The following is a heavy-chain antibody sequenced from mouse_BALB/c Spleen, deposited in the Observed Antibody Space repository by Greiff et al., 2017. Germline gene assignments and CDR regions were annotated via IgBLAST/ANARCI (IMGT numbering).Heavy chain of an antibody. V-gene: IGHV1-67*01. Sequence: QVQLKQSGPELVRPGVSVKISCKGSSYTFTDYAMHWVKQSHAKSLEWIGVISTYYGNTNYNQKFKGKATMTVDKSSSTAYMELARLTSEDSAVYYCARGFYGSSYGYYAMDYWGQGTSVTVSS. D-gene: IGHD1-1*01. CDR3: ARGFYGSSYGYYAMDY. J-gene: IGHJ4*01. CDR2: ISTYYGNT. CDR1: SYTFTDYA.